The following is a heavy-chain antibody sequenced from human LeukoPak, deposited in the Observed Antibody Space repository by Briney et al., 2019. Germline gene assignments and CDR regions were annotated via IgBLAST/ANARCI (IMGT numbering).Heavy chain of an antibody. CDR3: ARENWRSKSIDFDS. CDR1: GGSINSFY. V-gene: IGHV4-4*07. Sequence: SETLSLICTVSGGSINSFYWTWIRQPAGKGLEWIGRIYSSGSTNFNPSLKSRVTMSVDTSKNQFSLRLSSVTAADTAAYFCARENWRSKSIDFDSWGQGTLVTVSS. J-gene: IGHJ4*02. CDR2: IYSSGST. D-gene: IGHD6-6*01.